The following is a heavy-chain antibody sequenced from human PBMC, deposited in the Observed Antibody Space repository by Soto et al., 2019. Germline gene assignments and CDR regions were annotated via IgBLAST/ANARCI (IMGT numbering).Heavy chain of an antibody. CDR2: IWYDGSEK. CDR3: ARWSNNKVADP. J-gene: IGHJ5*02. V-gene: IGHV3-33*01. CDR1: GFTFRNHG. D-gene: IGHD2-15*01. Sequence: QVQLVESGGGVVQPGRSLRLSCEGSGFTFRNHGMHWVRQPPGKGPEWLAVIWYDGSEKYYADSVKGRFTISRDNSKNTLYLQMSSLTVEDTAIYYCARWSNNKVADPWGQGTRVTVS.